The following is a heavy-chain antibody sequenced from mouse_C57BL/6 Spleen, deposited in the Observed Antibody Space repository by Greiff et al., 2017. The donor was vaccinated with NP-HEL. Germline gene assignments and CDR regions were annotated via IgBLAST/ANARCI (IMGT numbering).Heavy chain of an antibody. V-gene: IGHV1-82*01. CDR3: ARSGITHYFDY. CDR1: GYAFSSSW. Sequence: VQLQQSGPELVKPGASVKISCKASGYAFSSSWMNWVKQRPGKGLEWIGRIYPGDGDTNYNGKFKGKATLTADKSSSTAYMQLSSLTSEDAAVYFGARSGITHYFDYWGQGTTLTVSS. J-gene: IGHJ2*01. D-gene: IGHD2-4*01. CDR2: IYPGDGDT.